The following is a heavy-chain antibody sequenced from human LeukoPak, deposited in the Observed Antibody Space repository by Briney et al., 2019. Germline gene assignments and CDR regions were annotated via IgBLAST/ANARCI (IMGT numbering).Heavy chain of an antibody. CDR1: GYSISSGYY. V-gene: IGHV4-38-2*02. CDR2: IYHSGST. CDR3: AREGYDISDVLGFDY. Sequence: SETLSLTCAVSGYSISSGYYWGWIRQPPGKGLEWIGSIYHSGSTYYNPSLKSRVTISVDTSKNQFSLKLSSVTAADMAVYYCAREGYDISDVLGFDYWGQGTLVTVSS. D-gene: IGHD3-9*01. J-gene: IGHJ4*02.